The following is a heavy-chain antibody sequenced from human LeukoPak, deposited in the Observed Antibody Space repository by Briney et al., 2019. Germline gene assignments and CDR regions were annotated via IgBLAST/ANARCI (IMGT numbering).Heavy chain of an antibody. CDR2: ISFDGSDA. CDR1: GFTFSGFW. Sequence: PGGSLRLSCAASGFTFSGFWMHWVRQAPGKGLVWVSCISFDGSDATYADSVKGRFTISRDNSKNTLYLQMNSLRGEDTAVYYCARVLFGYSTTGGNDYWGQGTLVTVSS. CDR3: ARVLFGYSTTGGNDY. D-gene: IGHD6-13*01. J-gene: IGHJ4*02. V-gene: IGHV3-74*01.